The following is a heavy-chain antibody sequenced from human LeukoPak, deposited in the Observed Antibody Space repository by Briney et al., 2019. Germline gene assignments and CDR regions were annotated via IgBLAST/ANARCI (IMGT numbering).Heavy chain of an antibody. J-gene: IGHJ6*02. CDR3: AREGVWRQQLEDYYYGMDV. CDR1: GFTFSSYW. Sequence: GGSLRLSCAASGFTFSSYWMHWVRQAPGKGLVWVSRINSDGSSTSYADSVKGRFTISRDNAKNTLYLQMNSLRAEDTAVYYCAREGVWRQQLEDYYYGMDVWGQGTTVTVSS. V-gene: IGHV3-74*01. D-gene: IGHD6-13*01. CDR2: INSDGSST.